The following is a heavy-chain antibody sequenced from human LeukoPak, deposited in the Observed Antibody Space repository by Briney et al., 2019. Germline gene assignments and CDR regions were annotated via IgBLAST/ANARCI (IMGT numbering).Heavy chain of an antibody. J-gene: IGHJ6*03. CDR1: GFTFDDYT. V-gene: IGHV3-43*01. CDR2: ISWDGGST. Sequence: GGSLRLSCAASGFTFDDYTMHWVRQAPGKGLEWVSLISWDGGSTYYADSVKGRFTISRDNSKNSLYLQMNSLRTEDTALYYCAKGTLSHYYYHYMDVWGKGTTVTVSS. CDR3: AKGTLSHYYYHYMDV.